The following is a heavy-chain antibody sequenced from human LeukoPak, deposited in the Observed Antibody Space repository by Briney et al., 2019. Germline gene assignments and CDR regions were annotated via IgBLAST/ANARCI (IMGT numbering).Heavy chain of an antibody. V-gene: IGHV3-7*03. CDR1: GFTFSNFW. J-gene: IGHJ4*02. CDR2: INPDGSGK. CDR3: AGWGSGNY. D-gene: IGHD7-27*01. Sequence: PGGSLRLSCAASGFTFSNFWMNWVRQAPGKGLEWVANINPDGSGKSYVDSVKGRFDISRDNAENLLFLHMNSLRVDDTAVYLCAGWGSGNYWGQGTLVTVSS.